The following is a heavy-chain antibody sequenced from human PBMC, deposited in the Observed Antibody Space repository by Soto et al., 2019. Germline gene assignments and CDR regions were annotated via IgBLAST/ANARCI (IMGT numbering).Heavy chain of an antibody. CDR2: IYSGETT. CDR1: GGNVNSDY. V-gene: IGHV3-53*01. CDR3: TRDRRGLGRLSLFEY. D-gene: IGHD2-21*02. Sequence: GGSPRLPCASCGGNVNSDYMHLVRQPPGKGLEWVASIYSGETTYYADSVRGRFTISSDKSKNTLYFQLSSLRIEDTAVYYGTRDRRGLGRLSLFEYWGQRVRGTVS. J-gene: IGHJ4*02.